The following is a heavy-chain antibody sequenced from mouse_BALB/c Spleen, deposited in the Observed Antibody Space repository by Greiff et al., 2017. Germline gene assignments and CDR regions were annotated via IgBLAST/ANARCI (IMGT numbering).Heavy chain of an antibody. Sequence: VQLQQSGAELAKPGASVKMSCKASGYTFTSYWMHWVKQRPGQGLEWIGYINPSTGYTEYNQKFKDKATLTADKSSSTAYMQLSSLTSEDSAVYYCARGLLRRAMDYWGQGTSVTVSS. CDR1: GYTFTSYW. J-gene: IGHJ4*01. CDR3: ARGLLRRAMDY. CDR2: INPSTGYT. V-gene: IGHV1-7*01. D-gene: IGHD2-3*01.